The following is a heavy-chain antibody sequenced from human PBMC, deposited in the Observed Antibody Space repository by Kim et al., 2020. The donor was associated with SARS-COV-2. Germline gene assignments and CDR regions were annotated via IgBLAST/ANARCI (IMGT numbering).Heavy chain of an antibody. D-gene: IGHD3-10*01. CDR2: ISYDGSNK. V-gene: IGHV3-30*18. CDR1: GLTFSSYG. J-gene: IGHJ5*02. Sequence: GGSLRLSCAASGLTFSSYGMHWVRQAPGKGLEWVAVISYDGSNKYYADSVKGRFTISRDNSKNTLYLQMNSLRAEDTAVYYCAKAGPIYYGSGRDWFDPWGQGTLVTVSS. CDR3: AKAGPIYYGSGRDWFDP.